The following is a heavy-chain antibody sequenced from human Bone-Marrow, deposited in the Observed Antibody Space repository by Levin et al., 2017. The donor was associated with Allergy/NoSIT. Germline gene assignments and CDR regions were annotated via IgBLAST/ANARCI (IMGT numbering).Heavy chain of an antibody. CDR2: ISGHATTT. Sequence: GESLKISCAASGFAFSSYTMSWVRQAPGKGLEWVSSISGHATTTYYADSVKGRFTISRDNSKNTQYLQMNSLRADDTAVYYCAKSTYSAYDPSDYWGRGTPVTVSS. V-gene: IGHV3-23*01. J-gene: IGHJ4*02. CDR1: GFAFSSYT. CDR3: AKSTYSAYDPSDY. D-gene: IGHD5-12*01.